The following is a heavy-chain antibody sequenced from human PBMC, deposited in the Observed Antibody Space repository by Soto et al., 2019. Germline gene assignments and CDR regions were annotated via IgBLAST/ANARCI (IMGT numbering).Heavy chain of an antibody. CDR1: GFTFSSYG. D-gene: IGHD1-26*01. CDR2: ISYDGSNK. CDR3: AKSGSYKSLDY. V-gene: IGHV3-30*18. Sequence: GGSLRLSCAASGFTFSSYGMHWVRQAPGKGLEWVAVISYDGSNKYYADSVKGRFTISRDNSKNTLYLQMNSLRAEDTAVYYCAKSGSYKSLDYWGQGTLVTVSS. J-gene: IGHJ4*02.